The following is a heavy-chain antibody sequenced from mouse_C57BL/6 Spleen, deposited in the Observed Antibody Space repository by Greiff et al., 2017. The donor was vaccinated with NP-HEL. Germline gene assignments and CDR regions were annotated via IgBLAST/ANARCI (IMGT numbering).Heavy chain of an antibody. J-gene: IGHJ4*01. CDR2: IDPSDSYT. Sequence: QVQLQQPGAELVMPGASVKLSCTASGYTFTSYWMHWVKQRPGQGLECIGEIDPSDSYTNYNQKFKGKSTLTVDKSSSTAYMQLSSLTSEDSAVYYCARVKASIYPYYYAMDYWGQGTSVTVSS. CDR1: GYTFTSYW. D-gene: IGHD2-1*01. CDR3: ARVKASIYPYYYAMDY. V-gene: IGHV1-69*01.